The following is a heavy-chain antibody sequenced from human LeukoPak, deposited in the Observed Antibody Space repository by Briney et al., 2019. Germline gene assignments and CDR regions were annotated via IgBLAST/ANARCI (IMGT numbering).Heavy chain of an antibody. J-gene: IGHJ4*02. CDR3: SRGDGIYYSSGSFPYYFAS. CDR1: GFTFSSYS. D-gene: IGHD3-10*01. CDR2: ISSSSSYI. V-gene: IGHV3-21*01. Sequence: PGGSLRLSCAASGFTFSSYSMNWARQAPGKGLEWVSSISSSSSYIYYADSVKGRFTISRDNAKNSLFLQVNSLRAEGTAVYYCSRGDGIYYSSGSFPYYFASWAQGTLVTVSS.